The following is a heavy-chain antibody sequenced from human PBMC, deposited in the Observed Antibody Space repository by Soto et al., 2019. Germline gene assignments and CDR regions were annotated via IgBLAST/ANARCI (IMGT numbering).Heavy chain of an antibody. Sequence: SETLSLTYTVTGGSISSGGYPWSWIRQPPGKGLEWIGYIYHSGSTYYNPSLKSRVTISVDRSKNQFSLKLSSVTAADTAVYCCARGDVVAIDYWGQGTLVTVSS. J-gene: IGHJ4*02. CDR3: ARGDVVAIDY. CDR2: IYHSGST. V-gene: IGHV4-30-2*01. CDR1: GGSISSGGYP. D-gene: IGHD2-21*01.